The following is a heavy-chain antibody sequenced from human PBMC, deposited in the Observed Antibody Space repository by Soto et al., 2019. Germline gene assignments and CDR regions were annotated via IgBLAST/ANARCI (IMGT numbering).Heavy chain of an antibody. J-gene: IGHJ4*02. D-gene: IGHD6-13*01. CDR1: GFTFSSYA. CDR2: ISYDGSNK. Sequence: QVQLVESGGGVVQPGRSLRLSCAASGFTFSSYAMHWVRQAPGKGLEWVAVISYDGSNKYYADSVKGRFTISRDNSKNTLYLQMNSLRAEDTAVYYCARGWGAAAGTNEVYWGQGTLVTVSS. CDR3: ARGWGAAAGTNEVY. V-gene: IGHV3-30-3*01.